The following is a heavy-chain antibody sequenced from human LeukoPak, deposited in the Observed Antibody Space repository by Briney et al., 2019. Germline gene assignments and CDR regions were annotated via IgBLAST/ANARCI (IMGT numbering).Heavy chain of an antibody. Sequence: ASLKVSCKPSGYTSTSYYMRCVRHTPGQGLEWMGKIKPGGPSTSYAQNLQGRVTLSRDKSTSTVYMQLSSLRAEDTAVYYCARAGGGVSAPGWYWGQGTLVTVSS. CDR3: ARAGGGVSAPGWY. D-gene: IGHD3-16*01. J-gene: IGHJ4*02. CDR2: IKPGGPST. V-gene: IGHV1-46*04. CDR1: GYTSTSYY.